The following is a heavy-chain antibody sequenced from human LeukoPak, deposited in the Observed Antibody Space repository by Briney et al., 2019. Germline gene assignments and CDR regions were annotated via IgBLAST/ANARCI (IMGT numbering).Heavy chain of an antibody. J-gene: IGHJ6*02. CDR3: ARGSRSGTSSWGYYYYGMDV. CDR2: INPNSGGT. Sequence: ASVTVSCKASGYTFTGYYMHWVRQAPGQGLEWMGWINPNSGGTNYAQKFQGWVTMTRDTSISTAYMELSRLRSDDTAVYYCARGSRSGTSSWGYYYYGMDVWGQGTTVTVSS. D-gene: IGHD2-2*01. V-gene: IGHV1-2*04. CDR1: GYTFTGYY.